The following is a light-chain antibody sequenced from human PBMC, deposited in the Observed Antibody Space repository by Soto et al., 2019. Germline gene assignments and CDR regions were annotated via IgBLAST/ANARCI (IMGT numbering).Light chain of an antibody. V-gene: IGKV1D-16*01. CDR1: QGVGTF. J-gene: IGKJ5*01. CDR2: TAS. CDR3: QQYSTYPRH. Sequence: DIRLTQSPSSLSASVGDRVTITCRASQGVGTFLAWYQHKPGKAPKSLIKTASTLQSGVPSRFSGSGSGTDFTLTISSLQPEDFATYYCQQYSTYPRHFGQGTRVDLK.